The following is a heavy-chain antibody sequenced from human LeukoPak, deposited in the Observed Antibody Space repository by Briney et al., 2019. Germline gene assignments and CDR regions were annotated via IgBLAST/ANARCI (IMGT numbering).Heavy chain of an antibody. CDR3: AIARDYDSSGYYTSFDAFDI. Sequence: ASVKVSCKASGYTFTGYYMHWVRQAPGQGLEWMGWINPNSGNTGYAQKFQGRVTMTRNTSISTAYMELSSLRSEDTAVYYCAIARDYDSSGYYTSFDAFDIWGQGTMVTVSS. CDR1: GYTFTGYY. CDR2: INPNSGNT. D-gene: IGHD3-22*01. V-gene: IGHV1-8*02. J-gene: IGHJ3*02.